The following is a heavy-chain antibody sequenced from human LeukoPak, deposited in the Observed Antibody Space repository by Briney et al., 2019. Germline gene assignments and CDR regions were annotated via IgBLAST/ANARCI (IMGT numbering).Heavy chain of an antibody. Sequence: QPGGSLRLSCAASGFTFSSYAMSWVRQAPEKGLEWVSTISCSGGGTYYADSVKGRFTIPRDDSKHTLYLQMNSLRAEDTAVYYCVKDLGRYRNNCFDYWGQGTLVTVSS. CDR3: VKDLGRYRNNCFDY. CDR2: ISCSGGGT. D-gene: IGHD1-26*01. CDR1: GFTFSSYA. J-gene: IGHJ4*02. V-gene: IGHV3-23*01.